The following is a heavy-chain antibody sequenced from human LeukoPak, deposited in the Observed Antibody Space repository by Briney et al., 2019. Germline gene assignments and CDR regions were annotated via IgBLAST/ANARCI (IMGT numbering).Heavy chain of an antibody. J-gene: IGHJ5*02. CDR2: FYTSGST. D-gene: IGHD6-6*01. V-gene: IGHV4-61*02. Sequence: SQTLSLTSAVSGGSISSGSYYWSWIRQPAGKGLEWIGSFYTSGSTNYNPSLKSRVTISLDTSKNQFSLKLSSVTAADTAVYYCAIGVAAQFDPWGQGTLVTVSS. CDR3: AIGVAAQFDP. CDR1: GGSISSGSYY.